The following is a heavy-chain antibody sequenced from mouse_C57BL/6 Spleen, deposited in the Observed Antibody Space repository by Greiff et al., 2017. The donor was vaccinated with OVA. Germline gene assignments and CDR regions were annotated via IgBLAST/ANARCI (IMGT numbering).Heavy chain of an antibody. CDR2: ISDGGSYT. J-gene: IGHJ2*01. Sequence: EVQVVESGGGLVKPGGSLKLSCAASGFTFSSYAMSWVRQTPEKRLEWVATISDGGSYTYYPDNVKGRFTISRDNAKNNLYLQMSHLKSEDTAMYYCARGGNFLDYWGQGTTLTVSS. CDR1: GFTFSSYA. CDR3: ARGGNFLDY. V-gene: IGHV5-4*01. D-gene: IGHD2-1*01.